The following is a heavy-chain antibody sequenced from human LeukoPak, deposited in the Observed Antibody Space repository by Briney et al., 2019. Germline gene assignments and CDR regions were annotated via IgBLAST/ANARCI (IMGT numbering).Heavy chain of an antibody. J-gene: IGHJ4*02. CDR3: ARDRGSSL. Sequence: SETLSLTCTVSGDSISRYYWSWIRQPAGKGLEWIGRIYNGGIITYNPSLKSRVTMSIDTSNNQFSLRLRFVTAADTAVYYCARDRGSSLWGQGTLVTVSS. CDR1: GDSISRYY. CDR2: IYNGGII. V-gene: IGHV4-4*07. D-gene: IGHD6-13*01.